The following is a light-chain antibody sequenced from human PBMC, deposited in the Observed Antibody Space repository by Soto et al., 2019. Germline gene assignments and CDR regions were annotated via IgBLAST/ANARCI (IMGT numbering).Light chain of an antibody. Sequence: QSVLTQPASVSGSPGQSITISCTGTSSDVVGYNYVSWYQQHPGKAPKLMIYEVSNRPSGVSNRFSGSKSGNTASLTISGLQAEDEADYYCSSYTSSSTWVFGGGTKVTVL. CDR1: SSDVVGYNY. CDR3: SSYTSSSTWV. V-gene: IGLV2-14*01. CDR2: EVS. J-gene: IGLJ3*02.